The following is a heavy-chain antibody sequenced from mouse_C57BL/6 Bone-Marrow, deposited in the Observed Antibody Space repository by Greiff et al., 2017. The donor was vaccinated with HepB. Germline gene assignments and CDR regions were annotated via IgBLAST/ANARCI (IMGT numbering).Heavy chain of an antibody. CDR2: ISYDGSN. J-gene: IGHJ4*01. V-gene: IGHV3-6*01. Sequence: EVQLVESGPGLVKPSQSLSLTCSVPGYSITSGYYWNWIRQFPGNKLEWMGYISYDGSNNYNPSLKNRISLTRATSKNQFFLKLNSVTTEDTATYYCARDPPYYAMDYWGQGTSVTVSS. CDR3: ARDPPYYAMDY. CDR1: GYSITSGYY.